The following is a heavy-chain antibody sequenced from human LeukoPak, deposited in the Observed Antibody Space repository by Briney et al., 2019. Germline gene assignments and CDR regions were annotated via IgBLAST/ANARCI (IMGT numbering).Heavy chain of an antibody. CDR2: FYYSGGT. CDR1: GGSFSGYD. D-gene: IGHD3-10*01. J-gene: IGHJ5*02. V-gene: IGHV4-34*11. Sequence: SGTLSLTCAVSGGSFSGYDWSWLRQPPGKGLEWVSYFYYSGGTYYNPTLKSRVTISADTSKNQLSLNQSSVTAANTALYYCARESNYHGSGTGWFDAWGQGTLVTVSS. CDR3: ARESNYHGSGTGWFDA.